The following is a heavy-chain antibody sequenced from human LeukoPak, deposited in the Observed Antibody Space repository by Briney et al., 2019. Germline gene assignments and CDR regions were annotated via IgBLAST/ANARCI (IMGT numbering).Heavy chain of an antibody. V-gene: IGHV1-46*01. Sequence: ASVKVSCKASGYTFTSYYMHWVRQAPGQGLEWMGIINPSGGSTSYAQKFQGRVTMTRDTSTSTVYMELSSLRSEDTAVYYCARESSGWSLRGGMDVWGQGTTVTVSS. D-gene: IGHD6-19*01. CDR2: INPSGGST. J-gene: IGHJ6*02. CDR3: ARESSGWSLRGGMDV. CDR1: GYTFTSYY.